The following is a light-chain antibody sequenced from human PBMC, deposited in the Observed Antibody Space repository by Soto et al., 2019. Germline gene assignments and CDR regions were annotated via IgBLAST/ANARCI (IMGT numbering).Light chain of an antibody. CDR3: QQYGSSPQT. V-gene: IGKV3-20*01. CDR2: GAS. Sequence: EIVLTQSPGTLSLSPGERATLSCRASQSVSSSYLAWYQQKPGQAPRLLIYGASSRATGIPDRFSGSGSGTDFTLTISRLAPEDFAVYYCQQYGSSPQTFGQGTKMELK. J-gene: IGKJ1*01. CDR1: QSVSSSY.